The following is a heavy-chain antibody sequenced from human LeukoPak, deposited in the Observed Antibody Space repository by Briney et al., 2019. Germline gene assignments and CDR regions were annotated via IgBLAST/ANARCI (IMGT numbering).Heavy chain of an antibody. D-gene: IGHD3-16*02. CDR1: GGSFSGYY. J-gene: IGHJ4*02. CDR2: INHSGST. Sequence: SETLSLTCAVYGGSFSGYYWSWLRQPPGKGREWIGEINHSGSTNYNPSLKSRVTISVDTSKNPFSLKLSCLTAAGTAVYYCARMYDYVWGSYRPRTVFDYWGQGTLVTVSS. V-gene: IGHV4-34*01. CDR3: ARMYDYVWGSYRPRTVFDY.